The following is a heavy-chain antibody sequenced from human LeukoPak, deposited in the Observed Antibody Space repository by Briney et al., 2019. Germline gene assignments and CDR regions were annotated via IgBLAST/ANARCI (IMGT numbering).Heavy chain of an antibody. J-gene: IGHJ4*02. V-gene: IGHV4-34*01. Sequence: SETLSLTCAVYGGSFSGYYWSWIRQPPGKGLEWIGEINHSGGTNYNPSLKSRVTISVDTSKNQFSLKLSSVTAADTAVYYCARGRGRLRDADYWGQGTLVTVSS. D-gene: IGHD5-12*01. CDR1: GGSFSGYY. CDR2: INHSGGT. CDR3: ARGRGRLRDADY.